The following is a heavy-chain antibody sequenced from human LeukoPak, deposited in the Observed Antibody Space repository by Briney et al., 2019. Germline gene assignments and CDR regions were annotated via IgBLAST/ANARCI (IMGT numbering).Heavy chain of an antibody. Sequence: ASVKVSCKASGYTFTSYAMHWVRQAPGQRLEWMGWINAGNGNTKYSQKFQGRVTNTRDTSASTAYMELSSLRSEDTAVYYCARSIVVVPAALDYWGQGTLVTVSS. CDR3: ARSIVVVPAALDY. J-gene: IGHJ4*02. CDR2: INAGNGNT. D-gene: IGHD2-2*01. V-gene: IGHV1-3*01. CDR1: GYTFTSYA.